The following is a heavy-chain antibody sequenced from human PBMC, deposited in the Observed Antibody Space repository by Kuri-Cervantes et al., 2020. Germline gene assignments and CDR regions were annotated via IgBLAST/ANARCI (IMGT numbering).Heavy chain of an antibody. Sequence: GESLKISCAASGFTFSSYGMHWVRQGPGKGLEWVAVISYDGSNKYYADSVKGRFTISRDNSKNTLYLQMNSLRAEDTAVYYCAKLPGYYGSGSYYTFDAFDIWGQGTMVTVSS. D-gene: IGHD3-10*01. CDR1: GFTFSSYG. J-gene: IGHJ3*02. CDR3: AKLPGYYGSGSYYTFDAFDI. V-gene: IGHV3-30*18. CDR2: ISYDGSNK.